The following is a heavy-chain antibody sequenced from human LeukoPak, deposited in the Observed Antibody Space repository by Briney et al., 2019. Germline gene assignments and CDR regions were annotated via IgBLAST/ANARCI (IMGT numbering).Heavy chain of an antibody. D-gene: IGHD5-24*01. CDR1: GFTFSIYA. CDR2: ISGSGGSK. V-gene: IGHV3-23*01. J-gene: IGHJ4*02. Sequence: PGGSLRLSCAASGFTFSIYAMSWVRQAPGKGLEWVSVISGSGGSKNYADSVKGRFTISRNNSKNTLYLQMNSLRAEDTAVYYCAGLQMATITADYWGQGTLVTVSS. CDR3: AGLQMATITADY.